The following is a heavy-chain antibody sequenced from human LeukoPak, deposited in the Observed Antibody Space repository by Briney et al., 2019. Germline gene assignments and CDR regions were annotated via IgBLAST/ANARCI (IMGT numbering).Heavy chain of an antibody. CDR3: ARATSVRGVILYYFDY. Sequence: ASVKVSCKASGYTFTGYYMHWLRQAPGQGLEWMGWINPNSGGTNYAQKFQGTVTMTRDTSISTAYMELSRLRSDDTAVYYCARATSVRGVILYYFDYWGQGTLVTVSS. CDR1: GYTFTGYY. V-gene: IGHV1-2*02. CDR2: INPNSGGT. D-gene: IGHD3-10*02. J-gene: IGHJ4*02.